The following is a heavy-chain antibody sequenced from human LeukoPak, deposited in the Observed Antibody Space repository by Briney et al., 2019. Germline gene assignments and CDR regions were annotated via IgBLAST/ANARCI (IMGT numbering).Heavy chain of an antibody. V-gene: IGHV1-46*01. J-gene: IGHJ4*02. Sequence: ASVKVSCKASGYTFTSYYMHWVRQALGQGLEWMGIINPSGGSTSYAQKFQGRVTMTRDTSTSTVYMKLSSLRSEDTAVYYCAREFHGGPADYWGQGTLVTVSS. CDR3: AREFHGGPADY. D-gene: IGHD4-23*01. CDR2: INPSGGST. CDR1: GYTFTSYY.